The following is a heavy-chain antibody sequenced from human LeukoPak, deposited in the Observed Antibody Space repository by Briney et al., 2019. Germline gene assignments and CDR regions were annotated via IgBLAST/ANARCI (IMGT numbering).Heavy chain of an antibody. D-gene: IGHD3-22*01. Sequence: GSLRLSCAASGFTFSSYWMSWVRQAPGKGLEWVANIKQDGSEKYYVDSVKGRFTISRDNSKNTLYLEMNSLRAEDTAVYYCAKDSSSYDWGYMDVWGKGTTVTISS. J-gene: IGHJ6*03. V-gene: IGHV3-7*03. CDR3: AKDSSSYDWGYMDV. CDR2: IKQDGSEK. CDR1: GFTFSSYW.